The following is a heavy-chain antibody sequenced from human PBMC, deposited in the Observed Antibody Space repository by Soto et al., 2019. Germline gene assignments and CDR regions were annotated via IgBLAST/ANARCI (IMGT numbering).Heavy chain of an antibody. CDR2: IDPSDSYT. CDR3: ARPGLYSQVPYYYYGMDV. Sequence: GASLKISCKGSGYSFTSYWISWVRQMPGKGQEWMGRIDPSDSYTNYSPSFQGHVTISADKSISTAYLQWSILKASDTAMYYCARPGLYSQVPYYYYGMDVWGQGTTVTVSS. CDR1: GYSFTSYW. V-gene: IGHV5-10-1*01. J-gene: IGHJ6*02. D-gene: IGHD5-18*01.